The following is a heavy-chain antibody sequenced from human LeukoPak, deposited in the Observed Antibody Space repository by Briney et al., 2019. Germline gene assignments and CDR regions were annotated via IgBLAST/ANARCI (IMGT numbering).Heavy chain of an antibody. Sequence: GGSLSLSCAESGFCFSTYGWNWVRQPPGKGLEWVALIWYDATGQHYADSVKGRFTTSRDTSKNTLYLQMNSLRAEDTAVYFCARDSLYDDNGYYHYFDYWGQGTLVTVSS. J-gene: IGHJ4*02. CDR1: GFCFSTYG. V-gene: IGHV3-33*01. CDR2: IWYDATGQ. CDR3: ARDSLYDDNGYYHYFDY. D-gene: IGHD3-22*01.